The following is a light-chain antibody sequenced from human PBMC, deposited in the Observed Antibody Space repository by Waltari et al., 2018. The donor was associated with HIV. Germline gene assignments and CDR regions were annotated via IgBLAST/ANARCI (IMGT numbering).Light chain of an antibody. CDR2: DKE. V-gene: IGLV1-51*01. CDR3: GTWDSSLNLYV. CDR1: NSNLGNNY. J-gene: IGLJ1*01. Sequence: QSVLTQPPSVSAAPGQKVSFSCSGGNSNLGNNYVSWYQQLPGRAPRLLIYDKEKRPAGIPDRFSASKAGMSATLDITGLQSVDEADYYCGTWDSSLNLYVFGPGTTVAVL.